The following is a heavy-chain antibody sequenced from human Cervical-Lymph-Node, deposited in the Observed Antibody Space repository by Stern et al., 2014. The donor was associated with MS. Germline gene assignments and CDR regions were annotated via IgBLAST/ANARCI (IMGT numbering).Heavy chain of an antibody. CDR3: ARDLRGFEGGY. D-gene: IGHD3-22*01. CDR1: GGTFSSYA. J-gene: IGHJ4*02. CDR2: IIPIFGTA. Sequence: VQLVESGAEVKKPGSSGKVSCKASGGTFSSYAISWVRQAPGQGLEWMGGIIPIFGTANYEQKFQGRVTIPADESTSTAYMELSSLRSEDTAVYYCARDLRGFEGGYWGQGTLVPVSS. V-gene: IGHV1-69*01.